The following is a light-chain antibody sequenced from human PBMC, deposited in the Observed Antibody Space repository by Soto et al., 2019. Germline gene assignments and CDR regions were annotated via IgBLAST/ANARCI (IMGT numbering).Light chain of an antibody. CDR2: KAS. J-gene: IGKJ2*01. CDR1: QSISSW. Sequence: DIQMTQSPSTLYASVGARVTITCRASQSISSWLAWYQQKPGKAPKLLIYKASNLQSGVPSRFSGSGSGTEFTLAISSLQPDDVATYYCQQYYSHYSFGQGTKLEIK. V-gene: IGKV1-5*03. CDR3: QQYYSHYS.